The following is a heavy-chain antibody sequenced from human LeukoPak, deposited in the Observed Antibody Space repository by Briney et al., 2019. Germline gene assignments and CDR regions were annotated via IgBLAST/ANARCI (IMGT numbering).Heavy chain of an antibody. CDR2: INPNSGGT. D-gene: IGHD3-22*01. Sequence: ASVKLSCKSSGYNFTGYYMYWARQARGPGLEWMGWINPNSGGTNYAQKFQVRVTMTRDTSISTAYMELSRLRSDDTGVYYCARETAHYYDSSGYENWFDPWGQRALVTASS. J-gene: IGHJ5*02. CDR1: GYNFTGYY. V-gene: IGHV1-2*02. CDR3: ARETAHYYDSSGYENWFDP.